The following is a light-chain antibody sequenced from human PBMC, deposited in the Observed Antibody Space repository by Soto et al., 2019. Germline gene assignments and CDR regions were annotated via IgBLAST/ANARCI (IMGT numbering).Light chain of an antibody. J-gene: IGLJ2*01. Sequence: QSVLTQPRSVSGSPGQSVTISCTGTSSDVGGYNFVSWYQQYPGTVPKLIIYDVSQRPSGVTDRFSASKSDNTASLTISGLQAEDEADYYCCSYAGSSTLFGGGTKLTVL. CDR1: SSDVGGYNF. V-gene: IGLV2-11*01. CDR2: DVS. CDR3: CSYAGSSTL.